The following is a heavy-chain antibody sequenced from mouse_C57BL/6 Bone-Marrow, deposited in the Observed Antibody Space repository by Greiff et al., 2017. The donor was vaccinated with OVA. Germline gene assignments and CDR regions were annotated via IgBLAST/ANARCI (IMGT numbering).Heavy chain of an antibody. Sequence: EVHLVESGGDLVKPGGSLKLSCAASGFTFSSYGMSWVRQTPDKRLEWVATISSGGSYTYYPDSVKGRFTISRDNAKNTLYLQMSSLKSEDTAMYYCASTYLNYYGSSYLYWYFDVWGTGTTVTVSS. CDR2: ISSGGSYT. D-gene: IGHD1-1*01. J-gene: IGHJ1*03. CDR3: ASTYLNYYGSSYLYWYFDV. V-gene: IGHV5-6*01. CDR1: GFTFSSYG.